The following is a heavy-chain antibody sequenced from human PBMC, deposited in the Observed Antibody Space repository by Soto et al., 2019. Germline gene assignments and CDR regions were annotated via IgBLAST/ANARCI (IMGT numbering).Heavy chain of an antibody. CDR2: INAGNGNT. J-gene: IGHJ5*02. CDR3: ARESVSCDFWSGYSQNWFDP. V-gene: IGHV1-3*01. Sequence: ASVKVSCKASGYTFTSYAMHWVRQAPGQRLEWMGWINAGNGNTKYSQKFQGRVTITRDTSASTAYMELSSLRSEDTAVYYCARESVSCDFWSGYSQNWFDPWGQGTLVTVSS. D-gene: IGHD3-3*01. CDR1: GYTFTSYA.